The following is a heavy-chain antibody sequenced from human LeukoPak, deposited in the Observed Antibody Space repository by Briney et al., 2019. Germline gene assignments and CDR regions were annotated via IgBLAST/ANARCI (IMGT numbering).Heavy chain of an antibody. V-gene: IGHV1-18*01. CDR3: ARDSHSGSSEDAFDI. CDR2: ISAYNGNT. D-gene: IGHD1-26*01. CDR1: GYTFTSYG. Sequence: ASVKVSCKASGYTFTSYGISWVRQAPGQGLEWMGWISAYNGNTNYAQKLQGRVTMTTDTSTSTAYMELRSLRSDDTAVYYCARDSHSGSSEDAFDIWGQGTMVTVSS. J-gene: IGHJ3*02.